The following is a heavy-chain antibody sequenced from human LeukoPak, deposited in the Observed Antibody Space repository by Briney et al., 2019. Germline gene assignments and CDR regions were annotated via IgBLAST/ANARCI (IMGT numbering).Heavy chain of an antibody. V-gene: IGHV1-2*02. CDR3: ARGSRTTDWFDP. CDR1: GYTFTGYY. CDR2: INPSSGGT. J-gene: IGHJ5*02. Sequence: ASVKVSCKASGYTFTGYYMHWVRQAPGQGLEWMGWINPSSGGTNYAQKFQGRVTMTRDTSISTAYMELSRLRSDDTAVYYCARGSRTTDWFDPWGQGTLVTVSS. D-gene: IGHD1-7*01.